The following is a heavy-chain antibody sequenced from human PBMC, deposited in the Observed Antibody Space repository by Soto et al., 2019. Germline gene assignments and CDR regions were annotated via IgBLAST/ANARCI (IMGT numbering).Heavy chain of an antibody. Sequence: QVQLQESGPGLVKPSQTLSLTCTVSGGSISSGGYYWSWIRQHPGKGLEWIGYIYYSGSTYYNPSLKGRVTISVDTSNNQFSLKPSSVTAADTAVYWCARGYYGSGNYYNPTLGIDVCGQGTTVTLSS. J-gene: IGHJ6*02. CDR2: IYYSGST. V-gene: IGHV4-31*03. CDR3: ARGYYGSGNYYNPTLGIDV. D-gene: IGHD3-10*01. CDR1: GGSISSGGYY.